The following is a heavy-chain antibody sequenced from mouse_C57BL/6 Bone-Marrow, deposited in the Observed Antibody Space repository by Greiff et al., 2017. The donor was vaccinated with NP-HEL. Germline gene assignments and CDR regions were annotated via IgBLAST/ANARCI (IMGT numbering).Heavy chain of an antibody. J-gene: IGHJ1*03. V-gene: IGHV7-3*01. CDR2: IRNKANGYTT. Sequence: EVQRVESGGGLVQPGGSLSLSCAASGFTFTDYYMSWVRQPPGKALEWLGFIRNKANGYTTEYSASVKGRFTISRDNSQSILYLQMNALRAEDSAAYYCARNYYSSSPLLAIDDWGTGTTVTVSS. CDR1: GFTFTDYY. CDR3: ARNYYSSSPLLAIDD. D-gene: IGHD1-1*01.